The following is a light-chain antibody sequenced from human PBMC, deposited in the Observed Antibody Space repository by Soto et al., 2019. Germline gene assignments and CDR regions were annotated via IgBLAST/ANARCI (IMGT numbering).Light chain of an antibody. J-gene: IGKJ1*01. CDR3: QQYGSPRRT. Sequence: EIVLTQSPGNLSLSPGERAALSCRASQSVSGRYLAWYQQQPGQAPRLLIYGASTRATGIPDRFSGSGSGTDFTLTISRLEPEDFAVYYCQQYGSPRRTFGQGTKVEIK. V-gene: IGKV3-20*01. CDR2: GAS. CDR1: QSVSGRY.